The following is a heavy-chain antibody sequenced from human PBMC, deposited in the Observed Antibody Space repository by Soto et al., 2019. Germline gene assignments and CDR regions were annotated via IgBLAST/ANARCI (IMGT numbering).Heavy chain of an antibody. J-gene: IGHJ4*02. CDR1: GNTHTIYF. Sequence: QVQLVQSGAEVKQPGASVRVSCKASGNTHTIYFIHWLRQAPGQGPEWMGWINSVSGGANYAHKFQGRVTMTRDTSPTTAFMELSGLRSDDTAVYYCARGGSYYAHWGQGTLVTVSS. CDR3: ARGGSYYAH. D-gene: IGHD1-26*01. V-gene: IGHV1-2*02. CDR2: INSVSGGA.